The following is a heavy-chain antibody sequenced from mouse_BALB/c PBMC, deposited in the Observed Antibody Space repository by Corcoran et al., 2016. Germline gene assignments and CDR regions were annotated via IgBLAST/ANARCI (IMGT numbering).Heavy chain of an antibody. CDR1: GYTFTNYG. V-gene: IGHV9-3-1*01. Sequence: QIQLVQSGPELKKPGETVKISCKASGYTFTNYGMNWVKQAPGKGLKWMGWINTYTGEPTYADDFKGRFAFSLETSASTAYLQINNLKNEDTATYFCARSDGSSWFAYWDQGTLVTVSA. D-gene: IGHD1-1*01. CDR3: ARSDGSSWFAY. CDR2: INTYTGEP. J-gene: IGHJ3*01.